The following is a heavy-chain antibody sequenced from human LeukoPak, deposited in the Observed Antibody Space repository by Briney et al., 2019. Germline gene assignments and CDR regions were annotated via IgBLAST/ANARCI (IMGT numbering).Heavy chain of an antibody. Sequence: ASVKVSCKASGYTFTGYYMHWVRQAPGQGLEWMGWINPNSGGTNYAQKFQGRVTMARDTSISTAYMELSRLRSDDTAVYYCARVRKGYYDSSGYYPFDYWGQGTLVTVSS. D-gene: IGHD3-22*01. CDR1: GYTFTGYY. J-gene: IGHJ4*02. CDR3: ARVRKGYYDSSGYYPFDY. V-gene: IGHV1-2*02. CDR2: INPNSGGT.